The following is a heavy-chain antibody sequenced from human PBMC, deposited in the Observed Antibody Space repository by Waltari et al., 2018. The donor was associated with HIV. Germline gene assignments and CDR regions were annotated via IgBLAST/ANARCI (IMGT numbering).Heavy chain of an antibody. CDR3: ARDQADVYSTDYSGFYLSGVDI. CDR1: GGSFNTYA. V-gene: IGHV1-69*01. J-gene: IGHJ3*02. D-gene: IGHD3-22*01. Sequence: QVQLVQSGAEVKKPGSSVLISCRASGGSFNTYAVSWVRQAPGQGFEWMGGFIPIVRAPNYAQSLQDRLTISADESSSTVFMVLSSLRFEDTAIYYGARDQADVYSTDYSGFYLSGVDIWGPGTMVSVSA. CDR2: FIPIVRAP.